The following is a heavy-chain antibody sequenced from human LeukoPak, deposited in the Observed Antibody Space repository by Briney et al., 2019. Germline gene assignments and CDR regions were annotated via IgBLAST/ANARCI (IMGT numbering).Heavy chain of an antibody. CDR1: GFTFSSYA. D-gene: IGHD3-10*01. CDR3: AKDPVWFGELSGIDY. Sequence: PGGSLRLSCAASGFTFSSYAMSWVRQAPGKGLEGVSAISGSGGSTYYADSVKGRFTISRDNSKNTLYLQMNSLRAEDTAVYYCAKDPVWFGELSGIDYWSQGTLVTVSS. V-gene: IGHV3-23*01. J-gene: IGHJ4*02. CDR2: ISGSGGST.